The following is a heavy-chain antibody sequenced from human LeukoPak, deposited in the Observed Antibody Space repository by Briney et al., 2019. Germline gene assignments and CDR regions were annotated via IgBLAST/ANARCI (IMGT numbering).Heavy chain of an antibody. CDR3: ARGGYSYGLS. Sequence: GGSLRLSCAASGFTFSSYAMHWVRQAPGKGLEWVAVISYDGSNKYYADSVKGRFTISRDNSQNTLYLQMNSLRAEDTAVYYCARGGYSYGLSWGQGTLVTVSS. V-gene: IGHV3-30-3*01. J-gene: IGHJ5*02. CDR1: GFTFSSYA. D-gene: IGHD5-18*01. CDR2: ISYDGSNK.